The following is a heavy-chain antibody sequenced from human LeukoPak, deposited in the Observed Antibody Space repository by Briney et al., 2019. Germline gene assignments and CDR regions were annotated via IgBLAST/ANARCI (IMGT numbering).Heavy chain of an antibody. CDR3: AKGPLTSDPHYDFCRGYLN. CDR2: ISGSGGST. J-gene: IGHJ4*02. D-gene: IGHD3-3*01. Sequence: PGGSLRLSCAASGFTFSSYWMSWVRQAPGKGLEWVSAISGSGGSTYYADSVKGRFTISRDNSKNTLYLQMNSLRAEDTTVYYCAKGPLTSDPHYDFCRGYLNWGQGTLVTISS. V-gene: IGHV3-23*01. CDR1: GFTFSSYW.